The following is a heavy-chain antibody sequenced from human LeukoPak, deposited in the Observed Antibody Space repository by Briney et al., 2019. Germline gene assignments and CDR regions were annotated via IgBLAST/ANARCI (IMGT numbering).Heavy chain of an antibody. Sequence: SETLSLTCTVSGGSISGYYWSWIRQPPGKGLEWIGYIYYSGSTNYNPSLKSRVTISVDTSKNQFSLKLSSVTAADTAVYYCARHEDWGVIDYWGQGTLVTVSS. CDR1: GGSISGYY. V-gene: IGHV4-59*08. D-gene: IGHD3-16*02. CDR2: IYYSGST. J-gene: IGHJ4*02. CDR3: ARHEDWGVIDY.